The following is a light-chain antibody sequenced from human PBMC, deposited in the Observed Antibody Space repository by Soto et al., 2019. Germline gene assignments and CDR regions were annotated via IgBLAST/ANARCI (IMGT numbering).Light chain of an antibody. J-gene: IGKJ4*01. CDR1: QSVSSSY. CDR2: GAS. Sequence: EIVLTQSPATLSVSPGERATLSCRASQSVSSSYLAWYQQKPGQAPRLLIYGASSRATGIPDRFSGSGSGTDFTLTISRLEPEDLAVYYCQQYGSSPLLTFGGGTKVDIK. CDR3: QQYGSSPLLT. V-gene: IGKV3-20*01.